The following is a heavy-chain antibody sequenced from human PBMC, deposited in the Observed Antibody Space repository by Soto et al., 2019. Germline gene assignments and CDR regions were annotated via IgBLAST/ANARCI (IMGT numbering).Heavy chain of an antibody. CDR1: GFTFSSYA. V-gene: IGHV3-23*01. CDR2: ISGGGGST. Sequence: TGGSLRLSCTAPGFTFSSYAMSWVRQAPGKGLEWVSAISGGGGSTYYADSVKGRFTISRDNSKNTLYLQMNSLRAEDTAVYYCAKGAAAGFYYYYGMDVWGQGTTVTVSS. CDR3: AKGAAAGFYYYYGMDV. J-gene: IGHJ6*02. D-gene: IGHD6-13*01.